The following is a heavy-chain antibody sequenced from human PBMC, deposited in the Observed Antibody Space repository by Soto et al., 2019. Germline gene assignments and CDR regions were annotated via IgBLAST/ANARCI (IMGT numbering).Heavy chain of an antibody. J-gene: IGHJ5*02. CDR1: GYTFTSYD. Sequence: QVQLVQSGAEVKKPGASVKVSCKASGYTFTSYDINWVRQATGQGLEYLGWMNPNSGNTGYVQKFQGRVTMTWDSSITTAYMELRSLRSEDTAVYFCARGVKYGAYSRWFDPWGQGTLVTVSS. V-gene: IGHV1-8*01. CDR2: MNPNSGNT. CDR3: ARGVKYGAYSRWFDP. D-gene: IGHD4-17*01.